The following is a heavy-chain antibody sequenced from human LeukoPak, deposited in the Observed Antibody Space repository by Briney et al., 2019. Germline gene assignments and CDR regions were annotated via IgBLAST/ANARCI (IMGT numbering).Heavy chain of an antibody. D-gene: IGHD4-17*01. J-gene: IGHJ4*02. CDR3: AKVKDGDYFDY. Sequence: DPGRSLRLSCAASGFTFSSYGMHWVRQAPGKGLEWVAVISYDGSNKYYADSVKGRFTISRDNSENTLYLQMNSLRAEDTAVYYCAKVKDGDYFDYWGQGTLVTVSS. CDR2: ISYDGSNK. CDR1: GFTFSSYG. V-gene: IGHV3-30*18.